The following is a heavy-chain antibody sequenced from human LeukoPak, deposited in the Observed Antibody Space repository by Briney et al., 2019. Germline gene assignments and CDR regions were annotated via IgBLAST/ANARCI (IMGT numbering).Heavy chain of an antibody. D-gene: IGHD4-17*01. Sequence: ASVKVSCKASGYTFTSYGISWVRQAPGQGLEWMGWISAYNGNTNYAQKLQGRVTMTTDTSTSTAYMELRSPRSDDTAVYYCARAGYSFHGDYLSNDYWGQGTLVTVSS. V-gene: IGHV1-18*01. CDR3: ARAGYSFHGDYLSNDY. CDR1: GYTFTSYG. J-gene: IGHJ4*02. CDR2: ISAYNGNT.